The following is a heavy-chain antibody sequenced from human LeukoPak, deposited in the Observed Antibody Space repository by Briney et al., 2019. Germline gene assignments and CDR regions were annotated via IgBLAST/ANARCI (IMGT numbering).Heavy chain of an antibody. V-gene: IGHV3-11*01. Sequence: GGSLRLSCAASGFTFSDYYMSWIRQAPGKGLERVSYISSSGSTIYYADSVKGRFTISRDNAKNSLYLQMNSLRAEDTAVYYCERAQYSSRCCGPYFDCWGPGTFVTVSS. CDR2: ISSSGSTI. CDR1: GFTFSDYY. D-gene: IGHD6-13*01. J-gene: IGHJ4*02. CDR3: ERAQYSSRCCGPYFDC.